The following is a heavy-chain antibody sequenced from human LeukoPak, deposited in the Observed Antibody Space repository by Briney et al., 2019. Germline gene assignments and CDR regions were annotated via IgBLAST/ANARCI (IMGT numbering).Heavy chain of an antibody. CDR1: GYTFTGYY. Sequence: ASVKVSCKASGYTFTGYYMHWVRQAPGQGLEWMGRINPNSGGTNYAQKFQGRVTMTKDTSISTAYMGLSRLRSDDTAVYYCAREKGGLMVVTPEDWFDPWGQGTLVTVSS. CDR2: INPNSGGT. CDR3: AREKGGLMVVTPEDWFDP. D-gene: IGHD4-23*01. V-gene: IGHV1-2*06. J-gene: IGHJ5*02.